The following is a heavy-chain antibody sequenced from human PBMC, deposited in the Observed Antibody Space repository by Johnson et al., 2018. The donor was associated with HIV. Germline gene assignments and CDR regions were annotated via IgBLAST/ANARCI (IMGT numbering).Heavy chain of an antibody. Sequence: QVQLVESGGGVVQPGRSLRLSCAASGFNFSSNGMFWVRQAPDKGLEWVAVISDDGSNKYYADSVKGRFTISRDNSKNTLYLQMNSLRAEDTAVYYCAIDTYIHRVTVTESAFDIWGQGTMVTVSS. CDR1: GFNFSSNG. V-gene: IGHV3-30*03. D-gene: IGHD4-11*01. J-gene: IGHJ3*02. CDR2: ISDDGSNK. CDR3: AIDTYIHRVTVTESAFDI.